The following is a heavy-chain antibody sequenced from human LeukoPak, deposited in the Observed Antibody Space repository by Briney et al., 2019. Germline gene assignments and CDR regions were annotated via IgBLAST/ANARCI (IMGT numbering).Heavy chain of an antibody. CDR2: IIPIFGTA. CDR1: GGTFSSYA. Sequence: SVKVSCKASGGTFSSYAISWVRQAPGQGLEWMGGIIPIFGTANYAQKFQGRVTITADESTTTAYMELSSLRSEDTAVYYCARCRGSPTDAFDIWGQGTMVTVSS. CDR3: ARCRGSPTDAFDI. D-gene: IGHD3-10*01. J-gene: IGHJ3*02. V-gene: IGHV1-69*13.